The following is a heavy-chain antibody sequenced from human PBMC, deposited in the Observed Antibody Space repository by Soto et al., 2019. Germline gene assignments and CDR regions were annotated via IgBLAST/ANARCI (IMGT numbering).Heavy chain of an antibody. CDR1: GFTFSNHL. CDR3: VREGRLGVEGFDV. D-gene: IGHD1-26*01. J-gene: IGHJ4*02. CDR2: FAGNFVTL. Sequence: EVQLLESGGGLVQPGGSLTLSCAASGFTFSNHLIHWVRQAPGKGLEWVSGFAGNFVTLLYADSVKGRFTISRDNSKNTSDLQMNNLRAEDTAIYYCVREGRLGVEGFDVWGQGRLVTVSS. V-gene: IGHV3-23*01.